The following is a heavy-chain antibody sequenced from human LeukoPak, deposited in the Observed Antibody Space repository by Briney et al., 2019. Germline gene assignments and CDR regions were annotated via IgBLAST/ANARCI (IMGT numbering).Heavy chain of an antibody. Sequence: VGSLRLSCAASGFTFSSYGMHWVRQAPGKGLEWVAFIRYDGSNKYYADSVKGRFTISRDNSKNTLYLQMNSLRAEDTAVYYCAKPYDFWSGYWGYFDYWGQGTLVTVSS. D-gene: IGHD3-3*01. V-gene: IGHV3-30*02. CDR3: AKPYDFWSGYWGYFDY. CDR2: IRYDGSNK. J-gene: IGHJ4*02. CDR1: GFTFSSYG.